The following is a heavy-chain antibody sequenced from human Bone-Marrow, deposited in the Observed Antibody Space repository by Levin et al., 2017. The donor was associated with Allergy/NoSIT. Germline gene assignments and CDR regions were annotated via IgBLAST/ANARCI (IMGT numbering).Heavy chain of an antibody. Sequence: GESLKISCKVSGYSFNTYWIGWVRQMSGKGLESVALIYPGDPHIRYSPSFQGQVTISADKSISTAYLQWASLKASDTAMYYCVRGASVLDPAHFDYWGPGTLVTVSS. CDR1: GYSFNTYW. CDR3: VRGASVLDPAHFDY. D-gene: IGHD4/OR15-4a*01. CDR2: IYPGDPHI. J-gene: IGHJ4*02. V-gene: IGHV5-51*01.